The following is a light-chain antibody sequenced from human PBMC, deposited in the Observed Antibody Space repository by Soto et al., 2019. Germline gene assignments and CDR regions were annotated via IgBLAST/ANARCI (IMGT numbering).Light chain of an antibody. J-gene: IGKJ4*01. V-gene: IGKV1-39*01. CDR2: VAS. CDR3: HQISSTPHT. Sequence: EIQVTKSPFSLSASVGDRATITCRASQSISNYLSWYQQKPGKAPKLLINVASTLHSGVPSRFSGSGSGTDFTLAISSLQPEDCATYYCHQISSTPHTFGGATKVDFK. CDR1: QSISNY.